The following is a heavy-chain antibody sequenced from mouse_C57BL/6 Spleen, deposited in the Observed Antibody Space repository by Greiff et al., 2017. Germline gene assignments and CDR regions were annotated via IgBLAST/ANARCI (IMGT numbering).Heavy chain of an antibody. CDR1: GYTFTSYD. J-gene: IGHJ1*03. Sequence: QVQLQQSGPELVKPGASVKLSCKASGYTFTSYDINWVKQRPGQGLEWIGWIYPRDGSTKYNEKFKGKATLTVDTSSSTAYMELHSLTSEDSAVYFCARSKAGYYGNYGWYFDVWGTGTTVTVSS. CDR3: ARSKAGYYGNYGWYFDV. V-gene: IGHV1-85*01. D-gene: IGHD2-1*01. CDR2: IYPRDGST.